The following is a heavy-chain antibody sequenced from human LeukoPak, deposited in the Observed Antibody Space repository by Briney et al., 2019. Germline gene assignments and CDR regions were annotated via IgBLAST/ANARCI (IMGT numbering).Heavy chain of an antibody. D-gene: IGHD3-22*01. J-gene: IGHJ5*02. Sequence: SETLSLTCTVSGGSISSSSYYWGWIRQPPGKGLEWIGSIYYSGSTYYKLSLKSRVTISVDTSKNQFSLKLSSVTAADTAVYYCARGYYYDSSGKGFDPWGQGTLVTVSS. CDR1: GGSISSSSYY. CDR2: IYYSGST. CDR3: ARGYYYDSSGKGFDP. V-gene: IGHV4-39*07.